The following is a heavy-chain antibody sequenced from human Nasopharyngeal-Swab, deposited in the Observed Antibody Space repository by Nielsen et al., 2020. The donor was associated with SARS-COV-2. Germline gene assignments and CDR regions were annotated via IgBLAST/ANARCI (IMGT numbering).Heavy chain of an antibody. Sequence: WVRQALGQGLEWMGWINTNTGNPTYAQGFTGRFVFSLDTSVSTAYLQISSLKAEDTAVYYCAREGHYCSSTSCAYFDYWGQGTLVTVSS. CDR2: INTNTGNP. V-gene: IGHV7-4-1*02. J-gene: IGHJ4*02. CDR3: AREGHYCSSTSCAYFDY. D-gene: IGHD2-2*01.